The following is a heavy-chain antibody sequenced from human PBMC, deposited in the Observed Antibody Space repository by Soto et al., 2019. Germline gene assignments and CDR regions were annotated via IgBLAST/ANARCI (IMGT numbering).Heavy chain of an antibody. V-gene: IGHV1-69*01. Sequence: QVQLVQSGAEVQKPGSSVKVACKASGGTFSSYAISWVLQAPVQGLEWMGGILPIFGTANYAQKFQGRVTITAAQSTSTAYMELRSLRSEDTAVYYCARDPARLRMTYFDYWGQGTLLTVSS. J-gene: IGHJ4*02. CDR3: ARDPARLRMTYFDY. CDR2: ILPIFGTA. CDR1: GGTFSSYA. D-gene: IGHD4-17*01.